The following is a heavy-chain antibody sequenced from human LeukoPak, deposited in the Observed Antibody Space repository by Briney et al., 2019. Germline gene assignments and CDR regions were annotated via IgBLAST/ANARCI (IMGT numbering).Heavy chain of an antibody. CDR2: IYYSGST. Sequence: SVTLSLTCTVSGGSISSSSYYWGWIRQPPGKGLEWIGSIYYSGSTYYNPSLKSRVTISVDTSKNQFSLKLSSVTAADTAVYYCARGSGITMIVVVIGDAFDIWGQGTMVTVSS. V-gene: IGHV4-39*07. CDR3: ARGSGITMIVVVIGDAFDI. D-gene: IGHD3-22*01. J-gene: IGHJ3*02. CDR1: GGSISSSSYY.